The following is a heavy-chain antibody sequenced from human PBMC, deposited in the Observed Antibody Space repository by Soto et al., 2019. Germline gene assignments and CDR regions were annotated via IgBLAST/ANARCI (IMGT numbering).Heavy chain of an antibody. V-gene: IGHV4-39*01. J-gene: IGHJ4*02. D-gene: IGHD6-13*01. Sequence: QLQLQESGPGLVKPSETLSLTCTVSGGSISSSSYYWGWIHQPPGKGLEWIGSIYYSGSTYYNPSLKSRVTISVDTSKNQFSLKLSSVTAADTAVYYCFPPKSIAAAGDFDYWGQGTLVTVSS. CDR3: FPPKSIAAAGDFDY. CDR2: IYYSGST. CDR1: GGSISSSSYY.